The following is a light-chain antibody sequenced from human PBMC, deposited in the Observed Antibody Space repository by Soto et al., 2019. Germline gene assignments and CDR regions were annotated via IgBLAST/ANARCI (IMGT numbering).Light chain of an antibody. Sequence: QSALTQPRSVCGSLGQSVTISCTGSSSDVGGSDYVSWFQHYPGKAPKLMIYDVSRRPSGVPDRFSGSKSGNTASLTISGLQAEDEADYYCCSHAGTYAFRVFGTGTKVTVL. V-gene: IGLV2-11*01. CDR1: SSDVGGSDY. CDR3: CSHAGTYAFRV. J-gene: IGLJ1*01. CDR2: DVS.